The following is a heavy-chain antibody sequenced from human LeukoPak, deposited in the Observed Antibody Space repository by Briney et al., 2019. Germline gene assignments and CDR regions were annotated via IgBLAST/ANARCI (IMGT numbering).Heavy chain of an antibody. J-gene: IGHJ5*02. CDR2: IYSGGST. V-gene: IGHV3-66*02. D-gene: IGHD3-3*01. Sequence: PGGSLRLSCAASGFTVSSNYMSWARQAPGKGPEWVSVIYSGGSTYYADSVKGRFTISRDNSKNTLYLQMNSLRAEDTAVYYCASGDFWSGYYTGFMPDPWGQGTLVTVSS. CDR3: ASGDFWSGYYTGFMPDP. CDR1: GFTVSSNY.